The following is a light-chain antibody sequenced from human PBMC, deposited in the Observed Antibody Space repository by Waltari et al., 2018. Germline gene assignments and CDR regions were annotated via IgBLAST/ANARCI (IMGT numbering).Light chain of an antibody. CDR1: QSVSRT. Sequence: EIVLTQSPGTLSLSPGDSATLSCRASQSVSRTLAWYQQKPGQAPKLLIYGASISATGIPDRFTGSGSGTDFSLTISSLEPEDFAIYFCQHYVRLPATFGQGTKVEIK. CDR2: GAS. J-gene: IGKJ1*01. V-gene: IGKV3-20*01. CDR3: QHYVRLPAT.